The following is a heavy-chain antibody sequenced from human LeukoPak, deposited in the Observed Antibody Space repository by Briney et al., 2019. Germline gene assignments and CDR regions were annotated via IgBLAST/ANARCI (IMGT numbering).Heavy chain of an antibody. J-gene: IGHJ4*02. CDR1: GYTFTGYY. V-gene: IGHV1-2*02. CDR2: INPNSGGT. D-gene: IGHD5-12*01. CDR3: ARSSGYGLRAYYFDY. Sequence: ASVKVSCKASGYTFTGYYMHWVRQAPGQGLEWMGWINPNSGGTNYAQKFQGRVTMTRDTSISTAYMELSRLRSDDTAVYYCARSSGYGLRAYYFDYWGQGTLVTASS.